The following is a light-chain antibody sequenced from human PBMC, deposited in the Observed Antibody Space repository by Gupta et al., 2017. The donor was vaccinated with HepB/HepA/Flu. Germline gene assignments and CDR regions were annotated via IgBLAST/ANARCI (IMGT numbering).Light chain of an antibody. Sequence: EIVMTQSPATLSVSPGERASLSCRASQSINNNLAWYQQKPGQAPRLLIYDASTRATGIPARFSGTGSGTEFTLTISSLQSEDFAVYFCQQYNNWPLTFGGGIKVEIK. J-gene: IGKJ4*01. CDR2: DAS. CDR3: QQYNNWPLT. V-gene: IGKV3-15*01. CDR1: QSINNN.